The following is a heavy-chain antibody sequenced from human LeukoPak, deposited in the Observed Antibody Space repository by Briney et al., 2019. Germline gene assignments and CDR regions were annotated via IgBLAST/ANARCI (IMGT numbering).Heavy chain of an antibody. D-gene: IGHD2-2*02. CDR2: IIPILGIA. Sequence: GASVKVSCKASGGTFSSYAISWVQQAPGQGLEWMGRIIPILGIANYAQKFQGRVTITADKSTSTAYMELSSLRSEDTAVYYCARASMAAIFYFDYWGQGTLITVSS. J-gene: IGHJ4*02. CDR3: ARASMAAIFYFDY. CDR1: GGTFSSYA. V-gene: IGHV1-69*04.